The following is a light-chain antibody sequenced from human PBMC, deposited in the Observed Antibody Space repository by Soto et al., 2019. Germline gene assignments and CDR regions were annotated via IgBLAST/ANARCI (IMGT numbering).Light chain of an antibody. CDR3: QHYNNLPLT. V-gene: IGKV3-20*01. J-gene: IGKJ4*01. CDR1: QSVSNSD. CDR2: GAS. Sequence: EIVLTQSPGTLSLSPGERATLFCRASQSVSNSDLAWYQQKPGQAPRLLIYGASSRATGIPDRFSGSGSGTDFTLTINRLEPDDFAVYYCQHYNNLPLTFGGGAKVEIK.